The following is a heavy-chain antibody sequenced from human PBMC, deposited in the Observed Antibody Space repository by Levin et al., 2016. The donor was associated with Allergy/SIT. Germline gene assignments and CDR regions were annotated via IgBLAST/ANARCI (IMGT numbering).Heavy chain of an antibody. D-gene: IGHD5-12*01. CDR3: ARAYEWRGYDHRDYYGMDV. CDR1: GYTFTSYG. CDR2: ISAYNGNT. V-gene: IGHV1-18*01. Sequence: ASVKVSCKASGYTFTSYGISWVRQAPGQGLEWMGWISAYNGNTNYAQKLQGRVTMTTDTSTSTAYMELRSLRSDDTAVYYCARAYEWRGYDHRDYYGMDVWGQGTTVTVSS. J-gene: IGHJ6*02.